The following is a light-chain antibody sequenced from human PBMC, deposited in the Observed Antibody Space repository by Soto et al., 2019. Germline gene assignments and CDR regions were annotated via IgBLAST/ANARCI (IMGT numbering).Light chain of an antibody. CDR3: QEYNSFSKT. CDR2: AAS. J-gene: IGKJ1*01. V-gene: IGKV1-5*01. CDR1: QSIGYW. Sequence: IHMTQPPSRLSASVGDRLTITCRTIQSIGYWLAWYQQKPGKAPKLLIYAASTFETGVPSRFSGSGFGAEFTLTIASLQPDDSATYYCQEYNSFSKTLGRGTKV.